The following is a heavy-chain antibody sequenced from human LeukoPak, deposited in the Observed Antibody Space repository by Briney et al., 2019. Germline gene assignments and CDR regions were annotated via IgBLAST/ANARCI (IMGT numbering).Heavy chain of an antibody. CDR1: GYTFTSYY. J-gene: IGHJ4*02. V-gene: IGHV1-46*01. Sequence: ASVKVSCKASGYTFTSYYMHWVRQAPGQGLEWMGIINPSGGSTSYAQKFQGRVTMTRDTSTSTVYMELSSLRSEDTAEYYCARDRRDSSGYYGLSYWGQGTLVTVSS. D-gene: IGHD3-22*01. CDR3: ARDRRDSSGYYGLSY. CDR2: INPSGGST.